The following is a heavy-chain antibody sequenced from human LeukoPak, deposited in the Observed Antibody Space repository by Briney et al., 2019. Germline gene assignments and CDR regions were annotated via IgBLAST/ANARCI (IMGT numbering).Heavy chain of an antibody. CDR3: ARGGSDSSRYWLY. J-gene: IGHJ4*02. V-gene: IGHV3-66*01. Sequence: GGSLRLSCAASGFTVSTNYMSWVRQAPGKGLEWVSLIYSGGGTYYADSVKGRFTISRDNSRNTLSLQMNSLRVDDTAVYYCARGGSDSSRYWLYWGQGTLVTVSS. CDR2: IYSGGGT. CDR1: GFTVSTNY. D-gene: IGHD6-25*01.